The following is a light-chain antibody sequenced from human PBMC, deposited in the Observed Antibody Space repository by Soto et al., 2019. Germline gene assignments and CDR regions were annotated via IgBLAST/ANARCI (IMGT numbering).Light chain of an antibody. V-gene: IGLV1-40*01. CDR3: QSWDTSLSGSV. CDR2: GNT. Sequence: QSVLTQPPSVSGAPGQRVTISCTGSSSNIGAGYDVNWYQQLPGTAPKLLIYGNTNRPSGVPDRFSGSKSGTSGSLAISGLQNDDEADYYCQSWDTSLSGSVFGGGTKLTVL. CDR1: SSNIGAGYD. J-gene: IGLJ2*01.